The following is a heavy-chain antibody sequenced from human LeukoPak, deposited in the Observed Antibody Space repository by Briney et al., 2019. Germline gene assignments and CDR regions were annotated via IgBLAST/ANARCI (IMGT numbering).Heavy chain of an antibody. D-gene: IGHD5-24*01. CDR1: GYTFTSYG. Sequence: ASVKVSCKASGYTFTSYGISWVRQAPGQGLEWMGWISAYNGNTNYAQKLQGRVTMTTDTSTSTAYMELRSLRSDDTAVYYCARGVRRDGYNYAFDIWGQGTMVTVSS. CDR3: ARGVRRDGYNYAFDI. J-gene: IGHJ3*02. CDR2: ISAYNGNT. V-gene: IGHV1-18*01.